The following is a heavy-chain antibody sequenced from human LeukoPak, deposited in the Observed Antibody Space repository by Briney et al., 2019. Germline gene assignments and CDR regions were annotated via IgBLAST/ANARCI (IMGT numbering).Heavy chain of an antibody. CDR2: ISYDGSNK. Sequence: GGSLRLSCAASGFTFSSYGMHWVRQAPGKGLEWVAVISYDGSNKYYADSVKGRFTISRDNAKNSLYLQMNSLRAEDTAVYYCARVDSSSWYGNYFDYWGQGTLVTVSS. CDR1: GFTFSSYG. D-gene: IGHD6-13*01. CDR3: ARVDSSSWYGNYFDY. J-gene: IGHJ4*02. V-gene: IGHV3-30*03.